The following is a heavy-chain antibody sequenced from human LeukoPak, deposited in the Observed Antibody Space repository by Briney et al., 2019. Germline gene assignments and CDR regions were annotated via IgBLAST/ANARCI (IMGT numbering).Heavy chain of an antibody. CDR1: GFTFSSYS. CDR2: ISSSSSTI. J-gene: IGHJ3*02. D-gene: IGHD3-22*01. CDR3: ARSLPNYYDSSGSHAFDI. V-gene: IGHV3-48*01. Sequence: GGPLRLSCAASGFTFSSYSMNWVRQAPGKGLEWVSYISSSSSTIYYADSVKGRFTISRDNAKNSLYLQMNSLRAEDTAVYYCARSLPNYYDSSGSHAFDIWGQGTMVTVSS.